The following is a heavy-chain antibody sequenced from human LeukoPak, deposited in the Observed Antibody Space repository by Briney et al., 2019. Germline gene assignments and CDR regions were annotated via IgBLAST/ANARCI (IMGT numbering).Heavy chain of an antibody. Sequence: GGSLRLSCAASGFTFSSYAMSWVRQAPGKGLEWVSVIYSGGSTYYADSVKGRFTISRDNSKNTLYLQMNSLRAEDTAVYYCARAGGGNGVGATYYFDYWGQGTLVTVSS. J-gene: IGHJ4*02. CDR1: GFTFSSYA. CDR3: ARAGGGNGVGATYYFDY. CDR2: IYSGGST. D-gene: IGHD1-26*01. V-gene: IGHV3-66*01.